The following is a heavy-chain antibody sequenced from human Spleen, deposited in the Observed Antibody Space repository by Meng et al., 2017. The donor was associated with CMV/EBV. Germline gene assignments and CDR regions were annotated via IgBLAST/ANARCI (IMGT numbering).Heavy chain of an antibody. V-gene: IGHV4-59*01. CDR1: GGSISSYY. CDR3: ARGRGYSGSDWTLKGFDWFDP. Sequence: GSLRLSCTVSGGSISSYYWSWIRQPPGKGLEWIGYIYYSGSTNYNPSLKSRVTISVDTSKNQFSLKLSSVTAADTAVYYCARGRGYSGSDWTLKGFDWFDPWGQGTLVTVSS. D-gene: IGHD5-12*01. J-gene: IGHJ5*02. CDR2: IYYSGST.